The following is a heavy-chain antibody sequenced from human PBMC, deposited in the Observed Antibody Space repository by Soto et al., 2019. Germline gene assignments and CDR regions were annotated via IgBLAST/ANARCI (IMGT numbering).Heavy chain of an antibody. D-gene: IGHD2-15*01. CDR2: IGTAGDT. V-gene: IGHV3-13*01. CDR3: ARAGSASCSGGSCYLYYYGMDV. J-gene: IGHJ6*02. Sequence: GGSLRLSCAASGFTFSSYDMHWVRQATGKGLEWVSAIGTAGDTYYPGSVKGRFTISRENAKNSLYLQMNSLRAGDTAVYYCARAGSASCSGGSCYLYYYGMDVWGQGTTVT. CDR1: GFTFSSYD.